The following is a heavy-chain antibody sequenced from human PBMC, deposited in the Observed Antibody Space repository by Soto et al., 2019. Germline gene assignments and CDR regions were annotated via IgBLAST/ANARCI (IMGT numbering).Heavy chain of an antibody. Sequence: GGSLRLSCAASGFTFSSYAMHWVRQAPGKGLEWVAVISYDGSNKYYADSVKGRFTISRDNSKNTLYLQMNNLRAEDTAVYYCAREGCSSTSCPFYYYYYGMDVWGQGTTVTVSS. V-gene: IGHV3-30-3*01. J-gene: IGHJ6*02. CDR1: GFTFSSYA. CDR3: AREGCSSTSCPFYYYYYGMDV. D-gene: IGHD2-2*01. CDR2: ISYDGSNK.